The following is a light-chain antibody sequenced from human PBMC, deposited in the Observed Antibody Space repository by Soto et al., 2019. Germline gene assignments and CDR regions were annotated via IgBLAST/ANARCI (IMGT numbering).Light chain of an antibody. CDR1: QTITTY. V-gene: IGKV1-39*01. Sequence: TQSPASLCASVGDRVTISFRASQTITTYLNWYQQKPGKAPQLLIYGASILQSGVPSRFTGSGSGTDFTLTISSLQPDDFATYHCQQTHSTPWTFGQGTK. J-gene: IGKJ1*01. CDR3: QQTHSTPWT. CDR2: GAS.